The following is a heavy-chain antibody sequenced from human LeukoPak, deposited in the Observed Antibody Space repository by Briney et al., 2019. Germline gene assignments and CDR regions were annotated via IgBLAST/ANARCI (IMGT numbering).Heavy chain of an antibody. J-gene: IGHJ4*02. CDR3: AKVRAPSGWFNSDY. CDR2: ISGSGDST. Sequence: RGSLRLSCAASGFTFSNYVMSWVRQAPGKGLEWVSGISGSGDSTYYADSVKGRFTISRDNSKNTLYLQMNSLRVEDTAAYYCAKVRAPSGWFNSDYWGQGTLVTVCS. CDR1: GFTFSNYV. D-gene: IGHD6-19*01. V-gene: IGHV3-23*01.